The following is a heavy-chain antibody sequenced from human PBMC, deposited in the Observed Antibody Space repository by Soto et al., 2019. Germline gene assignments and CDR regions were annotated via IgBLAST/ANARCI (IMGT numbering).Heavy chain of an antibody. J-gene: IGHJ6*02. CDR3: ARGTASSTMVRGVIIAYYYGMDV. Sequence: PGGSLRLSCAASGFTFSSYGMHWVRQAPGKGLEWVAVIWYDGSNKYYADSVKGRFTISRDNSKNTLYLQMNSLRAEDTAVYYCARGTASSTMVRGVIIAYYYGMDVWGQGTTVTVSS. CDR1: GFTFSSYG. D-gene: IGHD3-10*01. V-gene: IGHV3-33*01. CDR2: IWYDGSNK.